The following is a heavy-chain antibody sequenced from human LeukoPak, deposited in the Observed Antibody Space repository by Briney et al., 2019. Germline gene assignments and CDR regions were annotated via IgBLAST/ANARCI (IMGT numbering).Heavy chain of an antibody. CDR1: GGSISSGGYS. Sequence: SQTLSLTCAVSGGSISSGGYSWSWIRQPPGKGLEWIGYIYHSGSTYYNPSLKSRVTIPVDRSKNQFSLKLSSVTAADTAVYYCARVLKTPTVRDSNWFDPWGQGTLITVSS. CDR3: ARVLKTPTVRDSNWFDP. D-gene: IGHD3-10*01. V-gene: IGHV4-30-2*01. J-gene: IGHJ5*02. CDR2: IYHSGST.